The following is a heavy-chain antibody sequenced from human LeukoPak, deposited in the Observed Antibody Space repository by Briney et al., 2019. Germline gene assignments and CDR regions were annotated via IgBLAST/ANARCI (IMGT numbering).Heavy chain of an antibody. CDR2: IYYTGST. J-gene: IGHJ4*02. CDR3: AREDSGDDYSPFYY. Sequence: PSETLSLTFTVSGGSISNYYWSWIRQPPGKGLEWIGYIYYTGSTSYNPSLKSRVIMSVDTSQNQFSLKLRSVTAADTAVYYCAREDSGDDYSPFYYWGQGILVTVSS. CDR1: GGSISNYY. V-gene: IGHV4-59*01. D-gene: IGHD5-12*01.